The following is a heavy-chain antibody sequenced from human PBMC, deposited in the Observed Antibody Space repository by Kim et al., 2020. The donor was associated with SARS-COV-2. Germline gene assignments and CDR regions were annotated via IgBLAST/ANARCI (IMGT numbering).Heavy chain of an antibody. V-gene: IGHV4-34*01. CDR2: INHSGST. CDR1: GGSFSGYY. J-gene: IGHJ4*01. Sequence: SETLSLTCAVYGGSFSGYYSSWIRQPPGKGLEWIGEINHSGSTNYNPSLKSRVTISLDTSKNQFSLKLSSVTAADTAVYYCARGLRGAAAGTRYFDYWG. D-gene: IGHD6-13*01. CDR3: ARGLRGAAAGTRYFDY.